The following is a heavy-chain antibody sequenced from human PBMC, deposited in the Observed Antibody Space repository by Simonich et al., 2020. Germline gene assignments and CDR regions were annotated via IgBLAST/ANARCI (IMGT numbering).Heavy chain of an antibody. Sequence: QVQLQESGPGLVKPSETLSLTCTVSGGSISSYYWSWIRQPPGKGLEWIGYIYSSGSTNYNPSLKSRVTISVDTSKNQFSLKLSSVTAADTAVYYCARHGNWGYFDYWGQGTLVTVSS. CDR3: ARHGNWGYFDY. D-gene: IGHD7-27*01. V-gene: IGHV4-59*08. CDR2: IYSSGST. J-gene: IGHJ4*02. CDR1: GGSISSYY.